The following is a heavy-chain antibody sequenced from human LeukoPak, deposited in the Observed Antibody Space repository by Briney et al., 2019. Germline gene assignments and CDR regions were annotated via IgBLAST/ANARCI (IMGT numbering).Heavy chain of an antibody. Sequence: GRSLRLSCSASGFTFSSYGMHWVRQAPGKGLEWVAVISYDGSNKYYADSVKGRFTISRDNSKNTLYLQMNSLRAEDTAVYYCASCGYSGSCDYWGQGTLVTVSS. CDR2: ISYDGSNK. V-gene: IGHV3-30*03. CDR1: GFTFSSYG. D-gene: IGHD1-26*01. J-gene: IGHJ4*02. CDR3: ASCGYSGSCDY.